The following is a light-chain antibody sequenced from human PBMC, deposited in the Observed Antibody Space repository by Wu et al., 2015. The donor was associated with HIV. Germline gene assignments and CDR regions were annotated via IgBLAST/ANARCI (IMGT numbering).Light chain of an antibody. V-gene: IGKV3-15*01. CDR2: GAS. CDR3: QQYNNWPPLT. J-gene: IGKJ4*01. CDR1: QSVSSN. Sequence: EIVMTQSPATLSVSPGEGATLSCRASQSVSSNLAWYQQTPGQAPRLLIYGASTRATGIPARFSGSGSGTDFTLTISSLQSEDFAIYYCQQYNNWPPLTFGGGTKVEIK.